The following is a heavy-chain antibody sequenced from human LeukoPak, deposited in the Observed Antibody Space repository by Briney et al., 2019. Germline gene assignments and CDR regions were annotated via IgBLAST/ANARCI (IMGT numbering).Heavy chain of an antibody. CDR2: ISYDGSNK. Sequence: PGRSLRLSCAASGFTFSSYGMHWVRQAPGKGLEWVAVISYDGSNKYYADSVKGRFTISRDNSKNTLYLQMNSLRAEDTAVYYCATGTDYYYYYGIDVWGQGTTVTVSS. J-gene: IGHJ6*02. D-gene: IGHD1-14*01. V-gene: IGHV3-30*03. CDR1: GFTFSSYG. CDR3: ATGTDYYYYYGIDV.